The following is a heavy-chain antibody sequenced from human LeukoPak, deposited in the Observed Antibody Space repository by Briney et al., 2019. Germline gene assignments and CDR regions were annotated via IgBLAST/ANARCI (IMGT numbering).Heavy chain of an antibody. CDR3: ARARGFGEGDWFDP. CDR1: GGSISSYY. CDR2: IYYSGST. V-gene: IGHV4-59*08. J-gene: IGHJ5*02. D-gene: IGHD3-10*01. Sequence: SETLSLTCTVSGGSISSYYWSWIRQPPGKGLEWIGYIYYSGSTNYNPSLKSRVTISVDTSKNQFSLKLSSVTAADTAVYYSARARGFGEGDWFDPWGQGTLVTVSS.